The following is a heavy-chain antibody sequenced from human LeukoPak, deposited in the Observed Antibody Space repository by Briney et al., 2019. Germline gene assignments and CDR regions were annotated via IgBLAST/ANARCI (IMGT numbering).Heavy chain of an antibody. CDR3: AKGVYYCSSSTCPQYYYYMDV. D-gene: IGHD2-2*01. Sequence: GGSLRLSCAAYGFTFSSYGLHWVRQAPGKGLEWVTFIRYDGTDNYYADSVKGRFTISRDDSKNTLYLQMNSLRPEDTAVYYCAKGVYYCSSSTCPQYYYYMDVWGKGTTVTVSS. V-gene: IGHV3-30*02. CDR2: IRYDGTDN. CDR1: GFTFSSYG. J-gene: IGHJ6*03.